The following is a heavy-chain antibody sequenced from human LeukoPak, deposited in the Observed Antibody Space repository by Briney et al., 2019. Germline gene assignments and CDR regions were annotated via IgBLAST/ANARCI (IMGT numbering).Heavy chain of an antibody. CDR1: DGSISSYY. CDR2: IYTSGST. J-gene: IGHJ6*03. V-gene: IGHV4-4*07. CDR3: ARHGTGIGDTAYYYYMDV. Sequence: SETLSLTCTVSDGSISSYYWSWIRQPAGKGLEWIGRIYTSGSTNYNPSLKSRVTISVDTSKNQFSLKLSSVTAADTAVYYCARHGTGIGDTAYYYYMDVWGKGTTVTISS. D-gene: IGHD5-18*01.